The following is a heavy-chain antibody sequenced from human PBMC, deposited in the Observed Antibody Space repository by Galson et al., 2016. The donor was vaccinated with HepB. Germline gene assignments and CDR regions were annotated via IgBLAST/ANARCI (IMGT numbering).Heavy chain of an antibody. J-gene: IGHJ4*02. CDR3: ATSRRWPSDYFDY. Sequence: TLSLTCAVSGGSISSGSYYWNWIRQPAGKGLEWIGRIYSSGSTNYNPSLKSRVTISVDTSKSQFSLKLNSVTAADTAVYFCATSRRWPSDYFDYWGQGTLVTVSS. D-gene: IGHD4-23*01. V-gene: IGHV4-61*02. CDR2: IYSSGST. CDR1: GGSISSGSYY.